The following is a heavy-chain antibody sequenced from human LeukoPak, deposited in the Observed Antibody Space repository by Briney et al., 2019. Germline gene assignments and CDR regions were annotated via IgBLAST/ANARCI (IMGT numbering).Heavy chain of an antibody. J-gene: IGHJ5*02. CDR1: GGSFSGYY. V-gene: IGHV4-34*01. Sequence: SETLSLTCAVYGGSFSGYYWSWIRQPPGKGLEWIGEIKHSGSTNYNPSLKSRVTISVDTSKNQFSLKLSSVTAADTAVYYCARVGSSGWSDRVDPWGQGTLVTVSS. CDR2: IKHSGST. CDR3: ARVGSSGWSDRVDP. D-gene: IGHD6-19*01.